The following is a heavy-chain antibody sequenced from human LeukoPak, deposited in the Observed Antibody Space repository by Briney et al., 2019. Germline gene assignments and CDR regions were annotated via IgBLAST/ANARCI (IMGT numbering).Heavy chain of an antibody. D-gene: IGHD3-22*01. V-gene: IGHV3-30*18. Sequence: PGRSLRLSCAASGFTFSSYGMHWVRQAPGKGLEWVAVISYDGSNKYYADSVKGRFTISRDNSKNTLYLQMNSLRAEDTAVYYCAKDPYYYDSSGYCPYWGQGTLVTVSS. CDR3: AKDPYYYDSSGYCPY. CDR1: GFTFSSYG. CDR2: ISYDGSNK. J-gene: IGHJ4*02.